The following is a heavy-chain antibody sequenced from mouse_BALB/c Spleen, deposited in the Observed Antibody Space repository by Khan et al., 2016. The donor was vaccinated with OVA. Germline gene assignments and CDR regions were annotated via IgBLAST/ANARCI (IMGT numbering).Heavy chain of an antibody. CDR1: GYTFTAYW. D-gene: IGHD1-1*02. CDR3: ARRGRCGIFAY. CDR2: IAPSTSYT. Sequence: VQLQQSGAEVAKPGASVKMSCKASGYTFTAYWIHWVKQRPGQGLEWIGYIAPSTSYTEYNQKFKDTATLTTDKSSSTAYMQMSSLTSEDSAVYYCARRGRCGIFAYWGQGTLVTVSA. V-gene: IGHV1-7*01. J-gene: IGHJ3*01.